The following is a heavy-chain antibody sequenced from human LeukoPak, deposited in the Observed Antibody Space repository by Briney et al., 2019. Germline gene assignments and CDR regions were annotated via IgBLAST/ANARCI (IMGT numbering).Heavy chain of an antibody. V-gene: IGHV4-31*03. D-gene: IGHD1-14*01. CDR1: GGSISSSSYY. CDR2: IYYSGST. J-gene: IGHJ5*02. Sequence: SETLSLTCTVSGGSISSSSYYWGWIRQHPGKGLEWIGYIYYSGSTYYNPSLKSRVTISVDTSKNQFSLKLSSVTAADTAVYYCAREPVGSRHWFDPWGQGTLVTVSS. CDR3: AREPVGSRHWFDP.